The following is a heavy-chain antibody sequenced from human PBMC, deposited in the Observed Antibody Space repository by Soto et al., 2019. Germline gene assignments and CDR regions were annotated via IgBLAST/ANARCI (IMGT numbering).Heavy chain of an antibody. V-gene: IGHV1-69*13. CDR1: GGTFSSYA. Sequence: SVKVSCKASGGTFSSYAISWVRQAPGQGLEWMGGIIPIFGTANYAQKFQGRVTITAAESTSTAYMELSSLRSEDTAVYYCARDETPRGPYGMDVWGQGTTVTVSS. CDR2: IIPIFGTA. J-gene: IGHJ6*02. CDR3: ARDETPRGPYGMDV. D-gene: IGHD3-10*01.